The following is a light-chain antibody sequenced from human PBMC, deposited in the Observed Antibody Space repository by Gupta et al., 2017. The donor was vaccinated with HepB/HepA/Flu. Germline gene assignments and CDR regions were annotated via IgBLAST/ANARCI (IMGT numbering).Light chain of an antibody. CDR2: QDS. CDR3: QAWDSSTAV. CDR1: KLGDKY. V-gene: IGLV3-1*01. Sequence: YELTPPRSESVSQGQTASITCSRDKLGDKYASWYQQKAGPSPVLVIYQDSKRPSGIPERFSGSNSGNTATLTIRGTQALDEADYFCQAWDSSTAVFGGGTKLTVL. J-gene: IGLJ2*01.